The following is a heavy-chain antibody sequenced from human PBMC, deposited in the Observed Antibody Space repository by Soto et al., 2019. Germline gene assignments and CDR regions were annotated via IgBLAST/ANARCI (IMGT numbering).Heavy chain of an antibody. Sequence: ESGPTLVNPTETLTLTCTVSVFSLSNARMGVSWIRQPPGKALEWLAHIFSNDEKSYSTSLKSRLTISKDTSKSQVVLTMTNMDPVDTATYYCARIRCSGGSCYCCDAFDIWGQGTMVTVSS. CDR3: ARIRCSGGSCYCCDAFDI. D-gene: IGHD2-15*01. CDR1: VFSLSNARMG. V-gene: IGHV2-26*01. J-gene: IGHJ3*02. CDR2: IFSNDEK.